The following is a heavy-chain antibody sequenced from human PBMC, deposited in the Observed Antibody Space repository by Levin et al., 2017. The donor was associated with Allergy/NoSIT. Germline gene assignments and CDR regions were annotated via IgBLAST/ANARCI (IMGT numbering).Heavy chain of an antibody. CDR2: ISYDGSNK. CDR3: ARDPALGYCSSTSCAPLDY. CDR1: GFTFSSYA. Sequence: GGSLRLSCAASGFTFSSYAMHWVRQAPGKGLEWVAVISYDGSNKYYADSVKGRFTISRDNSKNTLYLQMNSLRAEDTAVYYCARDPALGYCSSTSCAPLDYWGQGTLVTVSS. D-gene: IGHD2-2*01. J-gene: IGHJ4*02. V-gene: IGHV3-30-3*01.